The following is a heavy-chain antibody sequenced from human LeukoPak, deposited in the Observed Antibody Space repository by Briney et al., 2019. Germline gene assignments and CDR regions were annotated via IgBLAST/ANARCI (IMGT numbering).Heavy chain of an antibody. CDR3: ARGYSSGWYDVGWFDP. Sequence: SETLSLTCTVSGGSISSYHWSWIRQPPGKGLEWIGYIYTSGSTNYNPSLKSRVTISVDTSKNQFSLKLSSVTAADTAVYYCARGYSSGWYDVGWFDPWGQGTLVTVSS. D-gene: IGHD6-19*01. CDR2: IYTSGST. J-gene: IGHJ5*02. V-gene: IGHV4-4*09. CDR1: GGSISSYH.